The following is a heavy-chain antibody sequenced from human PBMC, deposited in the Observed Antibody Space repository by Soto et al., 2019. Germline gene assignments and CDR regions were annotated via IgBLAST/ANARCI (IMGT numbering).Heavy chain of an antibody. CDR2: ISSSTSYI. J-gene: IGHJ6*02. V-gene: IGHV3-21*01. CDR1: GFTFSSYS. Sequence: GGSLRLSCAASGFTFSSYSMNWVRQAQGKGLEWVSSISSSTSYIYYADSVKGRFTISRDNATNSRYLQMNSLRVEATSVYYCARALTIFGVVVEKTNAYYYYYGMDVWGQGTTVTVSS. D-gene: IGHD3-3*01. CDR3: ARALTIFGVVVEKTNAYYYYYGMDV.